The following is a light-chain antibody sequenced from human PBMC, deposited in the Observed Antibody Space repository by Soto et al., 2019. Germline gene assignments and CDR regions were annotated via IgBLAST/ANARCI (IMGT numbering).Light chain of an antibody. CDR2: GAS. CDR1: QSVSSN. V-gene: IGKV3-15*01. J-gene: IGKJ2*01. Sequence: EIVMTQSPATLSVSPGERAALSCRASQSVSSNFAWYQQKPGQAPRLLIYGASTRATGIPARFSGSGSGTEFILTISSLQSGDFAVYYCQQYNNWPYTFGQGIKLEIK. CDR3: QQYNNWPYT.